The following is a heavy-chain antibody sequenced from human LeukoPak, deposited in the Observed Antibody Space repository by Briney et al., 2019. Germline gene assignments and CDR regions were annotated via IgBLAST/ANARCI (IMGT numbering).Heavy chain of an antibody. CDR1: GFTFSRYG. V-gene: IGHV3-30*18. CDR2: ISYDGSLT. CDR3: AKAATTAATRSPFDS. J-gene: IGHJ4*02. D-gene: IGHD4-17*01. Sequence: GRSLRLSCAASGFTFSRYGMHWVSQAPGRGPEWLALISYDGSLTMYVDSVKGRFTISRDNSKNTLSLQLNNVRPEDTAVYYCAKAATTAATRSPFDSWGQGTLVSVSS.